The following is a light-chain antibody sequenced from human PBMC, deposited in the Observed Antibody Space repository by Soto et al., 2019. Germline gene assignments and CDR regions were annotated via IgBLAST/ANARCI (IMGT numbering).Light chain of an antibody. Sequence: EIVLTQSPGTLSLSPRESATLSCRASQRISRRNLAWYQQKPGQAPRLLIYNTSSRATGIPDRFSGSGSVTDFTLTINRLEPEDFAVYDCQQYSDLPYTVGQETKLEVK. CDR3: QQYSDLPYT. J-gene: IGKJ2*01. V-gene: IGKV3-20*01. CDR1: QRISRRN. CDR2: NTS.